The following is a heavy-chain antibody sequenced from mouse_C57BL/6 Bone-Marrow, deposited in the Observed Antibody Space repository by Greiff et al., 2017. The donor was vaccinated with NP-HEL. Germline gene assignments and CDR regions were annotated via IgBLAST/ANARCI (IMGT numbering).Heavy chain of an antibody. J-gene: IGHJ4*01. V-gene: IGHV5-17*01. CDR3: ARPSYYGSSYDAMDY. Sequence: EVKVEESGGGLVKPGGSLKLSCAASGFTFSDYGMHWVRQAPEKGLEWVAYISSGSSTIYYADTVKGRFTISRDNAKNTLFLQMTSLRSEDTAMYYCARPSYYGSSYDAMDYWGQGTSVTVSS. D-gene: IGHD1-1*01. CDR1: GFTFSDYG. CDR2: ISSGSSTI.